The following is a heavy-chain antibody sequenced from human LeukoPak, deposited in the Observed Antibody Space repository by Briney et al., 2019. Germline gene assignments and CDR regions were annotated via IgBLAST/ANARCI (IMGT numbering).Heavy chain of an antibody. Sequence: GGSLRLSCAASGFTFSSYWMSWVRQAPGKGLEWVANIKQDGSEKYYADSVKGRFTISRDNSKNTLYLQMNSLRAEDTAVYYCARGNVVVPAATDYWGQGTLVTVSS. J-gene: IGHJ4*02. CDR3: ARGNVVVPAATDY. V-gene: IGHV3-7*03. D-gene: IGHD2-2*01. CDR2: IKQDGSEK. CDR1: GFTFSSYW.